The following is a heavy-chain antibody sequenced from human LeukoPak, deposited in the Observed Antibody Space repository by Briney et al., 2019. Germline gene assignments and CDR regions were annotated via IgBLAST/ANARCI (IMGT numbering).Heavy chain of an antibody. D-gene: IGHD5-12*01. V-gene: IGHV3-9*01. J-gene: IGHJ4*02. CDR3: AKDVGRYSPRILYYFDS. CDR1: GFTFGDYA. CDR2: ITWNTGKI. Sequence: PGGSLRLSCAASGFTFGDYAMHWVRQAPGKGLEWVSGITWNTGKIAYADSVKGRFTISRDNAKNSLYLQMNTLKTEGTALYFCAKDVGRYSPRILYYFDSWGQGTPVTVSS.